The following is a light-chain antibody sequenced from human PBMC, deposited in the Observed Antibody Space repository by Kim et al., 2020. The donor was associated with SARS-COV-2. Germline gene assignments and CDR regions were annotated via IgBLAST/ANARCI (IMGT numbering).Light chain of an antibody. CDR2: KAS. CDR3: QQYSSYRIS. CDR1: QSIGSS. V-gene: IGKV1-5*03. J-gene: IGKJ5*01. Sequence: DIQMTQSPSTLSASVGDRVTITCRASQSIGSSLAWYQQKPGKAPKILIYKASTLQGGVPSRFSGSGSGTGFSLTISSLQPDDFATYYCQQYSSYRISFGQGTRLEIK.